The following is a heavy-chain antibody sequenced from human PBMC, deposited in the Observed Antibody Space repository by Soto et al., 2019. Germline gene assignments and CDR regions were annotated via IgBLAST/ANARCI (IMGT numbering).Heavy chain of an antibody. D-gene: IGHD5-18*01. CDR2: IYYSGST. CDR1: GGSISSYY. Sequence: PSETLSLTCTVSGGSISSYYWSWIRQPPGKGLEWIGYIYYSGSTNYNPSLKSRVTISVDTSKNQFSLKLSSVTAADTAVYYCARLDGYSYGFSYYYGMDVWGQGTTVTVSS. V-gene: IGHV4-59*08. CDR3: ARLDGYSYGFSYYYGMDV. J-gene: IGHJ6*02.